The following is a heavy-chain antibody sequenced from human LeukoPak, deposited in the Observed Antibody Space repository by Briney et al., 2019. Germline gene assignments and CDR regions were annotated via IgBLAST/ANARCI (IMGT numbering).Heavy chain of an antibody. V-gene: IGHV4-61*02. CDR3: ARNVPYGSSSRSRVDP. J-gene: IGHJ5*02. CDR1: GASISSGNYY. CDR2: IYPSGNT. Sequence: SXTLSLTCTVSGASISSGNYYWRWIRQPAGKELEWIGRIYPSGNTDYNPSLKSRITMSLNTSKNQFSLKLSSVTAADTAIYYCARNVPYGSSSRSRVDPWGQGTLVTVSS. D-gene: IGHD6-6*01.